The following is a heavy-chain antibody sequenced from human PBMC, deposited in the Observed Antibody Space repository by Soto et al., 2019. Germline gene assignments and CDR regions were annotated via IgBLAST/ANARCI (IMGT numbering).Heavy chain of an antibody. CDR1: GFIFSNAW. D-gene: IGHD5-18*01. Sequence: GSLRLSCAASGFIFSNAWTNWVRQAPGKGPEWVGRIKSNTDGGTTDYAAPVKGRFTVSRDDSENTLYLQMNSLKTEDTAVYYCSHGYYQYFTSWGQGTLVTVSS. J-gene: IGHJ1*01. V-gene: IGHV3-15*07. CDR3: SHGYYQYFTS. CDR2: IKSNTDGGTT.